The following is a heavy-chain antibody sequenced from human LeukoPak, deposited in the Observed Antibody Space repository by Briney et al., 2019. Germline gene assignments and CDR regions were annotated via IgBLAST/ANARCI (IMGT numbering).Heavy chain of an antibody. J-gene: IGHJ4*02. CDR3: ASSRIMVRGVLDY. D-gene: IGHD3-10*01. CDR2: IYYSGST. CDR1: GGSISSGGYY. V-gene: IGHV4-31*03. Sequence: PSETLSHTCTVSGGSISSGGYYWSWIRQHPGKGLEWIGYIYYSGSTYYNPSLKSRVTISVDTSKNQFSLKLSSVTAADTAVYYCASSRIMVRGVLDYWGQGTLVTVSS.